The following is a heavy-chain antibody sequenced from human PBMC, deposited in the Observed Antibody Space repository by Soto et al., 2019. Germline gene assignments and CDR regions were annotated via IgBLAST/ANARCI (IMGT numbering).Heavy chain of an antibody. V-gene: IGHV3-30*03. CDR2: ISYDGSNK. J-gene: IGHJ4*02. Sequence: GSLRLSCAASGFTSSSYGMHWVRQAPGKGLEWAAVISYDGSNKYYADSVKGRFTISRDDSRSMLFLQMSGVTVEDTAIYYCAVDGVPTSSFRYYYFRFWGRGTLVTVSS. D-gene: IGHD3-9*01. CDR3: AVDGVPTSSFRYYYFRF. CDR1: GFTSSSYG.